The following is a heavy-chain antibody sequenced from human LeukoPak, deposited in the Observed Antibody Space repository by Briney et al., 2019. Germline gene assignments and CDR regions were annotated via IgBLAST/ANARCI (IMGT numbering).Heavy chain of an antibody. J-gene: IGHJ3*02. Sequence: SETLSLTCTVSGGSISSRTNYWGWIRQSPGKGLEWIGSMYYGGTTHYNPSLKSRVTISVDTSKNQFSLKLSSVTAADTAVYYCARGCSGGSCYFDAFDIWGQGTMVTVSS. CDR1: GGSISSRTNY. V-gene: IGHV4-39*01. CDR2: MYYGGTT. D-gene: IGHD2-15*01. CDR3: ARGCSGGSCYFDAFDI.